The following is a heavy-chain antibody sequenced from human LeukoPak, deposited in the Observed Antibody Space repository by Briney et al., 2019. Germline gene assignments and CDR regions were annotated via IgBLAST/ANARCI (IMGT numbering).Heavy chain of an antibody. V-gene: IGHV4-59*01. J-gene: IGHJ3*02. CDR2: IYYNGNT. D-gene: IGHD5-24*01. Sequence: PSETLSLTCTVSGGSISGYYWSWIRQPPGKGLEWIGYIYYNGNTNYNPSLKSRVTISVDTSKKQFSLKLTSVTAADTAVYYCATSKKRREMATINADAFDIWGQGTMVTVSS. CDR3: ATSKKRREMATINADAFDI. CDR1: GGSISGYY.